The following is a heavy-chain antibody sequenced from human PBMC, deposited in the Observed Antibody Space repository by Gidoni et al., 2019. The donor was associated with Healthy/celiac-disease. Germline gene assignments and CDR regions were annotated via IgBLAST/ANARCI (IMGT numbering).Heavy chain of an antibody. CDR3: AKVTLIWFGGNNWFDP. J-gene: IGHJ5*02. Sequence: EVQLLESGGGLVQPGGSLRLSCAASGFTFSSYAMSWVRQAPGKGLEWVSAISGSGGSTYYADSVKGRFTISRDNSKNTLYLQMNSLRAEDTAVYYCAKVTLIWFGGNNWFDPWGQGTLVTVSS. V-gene: IGHV3-23*01. CDR2: ISGSGGST. D-gene: IGHD3-10*01. CDR1: GFTFSSYA.